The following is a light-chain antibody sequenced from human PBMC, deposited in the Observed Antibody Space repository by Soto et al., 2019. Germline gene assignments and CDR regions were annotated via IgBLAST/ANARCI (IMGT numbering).Light chain of an antibody. V-gene: IGLV2-11*01. CDR1: SSDVGGYNY. CDR3: CSYAGRFVG. Sequence: QSALTQPRSVSGSPGQSVTISCTGTSSDVGGYNYVSWYQQHPGEAPKLMIYDVSKRPSGVPDRFSGSKSGNTASLTISGLQAEDEADYYCCSYAGRFVGFGGGTKLTVL. CDR2: DVS. J-gene: IGLJ2*01.